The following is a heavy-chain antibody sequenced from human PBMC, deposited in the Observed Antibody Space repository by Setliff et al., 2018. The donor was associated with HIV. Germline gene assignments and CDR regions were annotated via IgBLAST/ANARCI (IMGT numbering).Heavy chain of an antibody. CDR1: GYSFTDYY. J-gene: IGHJ6*03. D-gene: IGHD3-10*01. V-gene: IGHV1-69*05. Sequence: GASVKVSCKASGYSFTDYYIHWVRQAPGQGLEWVGEIIPLFGAPNYAQKFQGRVTLTTDESTSAAFMELRSLRSEDTAVYYCAKLTYFGSGSRVPKPGYFYMDVWGQGTTVTSP. CDR3: AKLTYFGSGSRVPKPGYFYMDV. CDR2: IIPLFGAP.